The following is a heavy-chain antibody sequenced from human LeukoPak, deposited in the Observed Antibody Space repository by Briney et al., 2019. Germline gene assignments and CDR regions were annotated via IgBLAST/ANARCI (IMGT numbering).Heavy chain of an antibody. CDR1: GYTFTSYG. Sequence: ASVKVSCKASGYTFTSYGINWVRQATGQGLEWMGWMNPNSGNTGYAQKFQGRVTMTRNTSISTAYMELSSLRSEDTAVYYCARVPELTYYDFWSGYNLDIWGQGTMVTVSS. J-gene: IGHJ3*02. CDR3: ARVPELTYYDFWSGYNLDI. D-gene: IGHD3-3*01. CDR2: MNPNSGNT. V-gene: IGHV1-8*01.